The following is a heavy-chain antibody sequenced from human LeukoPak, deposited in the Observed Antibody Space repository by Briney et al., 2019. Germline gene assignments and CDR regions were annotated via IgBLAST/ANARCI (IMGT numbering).Heavy chain of an antibody. Sequence: SETLTLTCTVSGGSISGSSYHWGWIRQPPGKGLEWIGSINYSWHTYYNPSLESRVTISVDSSKNQFSLKVTSVTAADTALYYCAPTYSYTRGGYDYWGPGTLVTVSS. D-gene: IGHD5-18*01. CDR1: GGSISGSSYH. V-gene: IGHV4-39*01. CDR3: APTYSYTRGGYDY. CDR2: INYSWHT. J-gene: IGHJ4*02.